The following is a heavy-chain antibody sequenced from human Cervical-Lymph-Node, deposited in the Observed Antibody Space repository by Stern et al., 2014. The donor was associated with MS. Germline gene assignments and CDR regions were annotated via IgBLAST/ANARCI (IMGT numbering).Heavy chain of an antibody. V-gene: IGHV1-18*01. Sequence: QVQLQESGAEVKKPGASVKVSCKASGYTFTSYGISWVRQAPGQGLEWKGCSIDYKGTTNDAQKLHGRFSMTTDTSTIPAYMDLRSLISDDTAVYYCARGLLGSENAFDICGQGTMVTVSS. CDR2: SIDYKGTT. CDR3: ARGLLGSENAFDI. D-gene: IGHD2-15*01. J-gene: IGHJ3*02. CDR1: GYTFTSYG.